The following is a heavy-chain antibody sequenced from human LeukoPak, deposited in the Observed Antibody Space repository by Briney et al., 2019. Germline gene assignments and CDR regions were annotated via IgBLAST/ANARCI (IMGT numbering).Heavy chain of an antibody. CDR3: ARDRCSGGSCYWSWFDP. V-gene: IGHV1-18*01. CDR2: ISAYNGNT. CDR1: GYTFTSYG. D-gene: IGHD2-15*01. Sequence: ASVKVSCKASGYTFTSYGISWVRQAPGQGLEWMGWISAYNGNTNYAQKLQGRVTMTTDTSTSTAYMELRSLRSDDTAVYYCARDRCSGGSCYWSWFDPWGQGTLVTVSS. J-gene: IGHJ5*02.